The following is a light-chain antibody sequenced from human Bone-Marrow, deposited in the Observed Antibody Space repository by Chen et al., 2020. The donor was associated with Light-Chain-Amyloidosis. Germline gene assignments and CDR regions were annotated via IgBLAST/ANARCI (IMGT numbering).Light chain of an antibody. CDR2: DVS. V-gene: IGLV3-21*02. Sequence: SYVLTQPSSVSVAPGQTATIACGGNNIGSTSVHWYQQTPGQAPLLVVYDVSDRPSGLPERWSGSNSGNTAPLTISRVEAGDEADYYCQVWDRSSDRPVFGGGTKLTVL. CDR3: QVWDRSSDRPV. CDR1: NIGSTS. J-gene: IGLJ3*02.